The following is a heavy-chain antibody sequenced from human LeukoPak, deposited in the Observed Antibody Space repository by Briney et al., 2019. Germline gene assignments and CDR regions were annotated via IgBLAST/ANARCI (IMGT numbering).Heavy chain of an antibody. D-gene: IGHD3-10*01. CDR3: AREDTMVRGVSSHYYYYYMDV. Sequence: SETLSLTCTVTGGSISSGSYYWSWIRQPAGKGLECIGRIYTSGSTNYNPSLKSRVTISVDTSKNQFSLKLSSVTAADTAVYYCAREDTMVRGVSSHYYYYYMDVWGKGTTVTISS. CDR2: IYTSGST. V-gene: IGHV4-61*02. J-gene: IGHJ6*03. CDR1: GGSISSGSYY.